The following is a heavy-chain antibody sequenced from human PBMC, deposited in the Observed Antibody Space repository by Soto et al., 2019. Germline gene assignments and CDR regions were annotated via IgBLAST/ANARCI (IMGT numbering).Heavy chain of an antibody. Sequence: PSQTLSLTCVISGDSVSSNSAAWNWIRQSPSRGLEWLGRAYYRSKWYNDYAVSVKSRITINPDTSKNQFSLQLNSVTPEDTAVYYCARAHSSSWYGVWFDPWSQGTLVPVSS. J-gene: IGHJ5*01. D-gene: IGHD6-13*01. V-gene: IGHV6-1*01. CDR2: AYYRSKWYN. CDR3: ARAHSSSWYGVWFDP. CDR1: GDSVSSNSAA.